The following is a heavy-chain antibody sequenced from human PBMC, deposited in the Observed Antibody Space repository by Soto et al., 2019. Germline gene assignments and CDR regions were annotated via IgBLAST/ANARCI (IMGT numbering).Heavy chain of an antibody. CDR1: EFTFSSYA. CDR3: ARPIPRWSYHYGMDV. D-gene: IGHD2-15*01. V-gene: IGHV3-30*03. J-gene: IGHJ6*02. CDR2: ISFDGTKE. Sequence: QLVESGGRGVQPGRSLRLSCEASEFTFSSYAMHWVRQAPGRGLEWVALISFDGTKEYYADSVKGRFIISRDNSKSMVYSQMDSLRPDDTAIYYCARPIPRWSYHYGMDVWGQGTTVTVSS.